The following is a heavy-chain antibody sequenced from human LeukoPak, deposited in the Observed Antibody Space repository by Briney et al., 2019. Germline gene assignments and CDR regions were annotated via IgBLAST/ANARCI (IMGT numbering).Heavy chain of an antibody. V-gene: IGHV3-30*01. CDR1: GFTFSSYA. Sequence: GRSLRLSCAASGFTFSSYAMHWVRQAPGKGLEWVAVISYDGSNEHYADSVKGRFTISRDNSKNTLYLQMNSLRAEDTAVYYCARGGVVPAAPTHFDYWGQGTLVTVSS. CDR3: ARGGVVPAAPTHFDY. D-gene: IGHD2-2*01. CDR2: ISYDGSNE. J-gene: IGHJ4*02.